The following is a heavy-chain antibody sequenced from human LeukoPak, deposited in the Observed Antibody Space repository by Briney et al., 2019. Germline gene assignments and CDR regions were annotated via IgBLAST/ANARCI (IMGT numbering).Heavy chain of an antibody. J-gene: IGHJ4*02. D-gene: IGHD3-22*01. V-gene: IGHV3-30-3*01. CDR2: ISYDGSNK. CDR3: ARDLRYYDSSGYYY. Sequence: PGGSLRLSCAASGFTFSSYAMHWVRQAPGKGLEWVAVISYDGSNKYYADSVKGRFTISRDNSKNTLYLQMNSLRAEDTAVYYCARDLRYYDSSGYYYWGQGTLVTVSS. CDR1: GFTFSSYA.